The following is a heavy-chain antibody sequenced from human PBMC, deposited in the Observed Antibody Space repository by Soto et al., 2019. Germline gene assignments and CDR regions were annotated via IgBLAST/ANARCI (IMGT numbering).Heavy chain of an antibody. CDR2: INSDGSST. Sequence: GGSLRLSCAASGFTFSSYWMHWVRQAPGRGLVWVSRINSDGSSTSYADSVKGRFTISRDNAKNTLYLQMNSLRAEDTAVYYCARVHRYDFWSGPLDYWGQGTLLTVSS. CDR3: ARVHRYDFWSGPLDY. V-gene: IGHV3-74*01. CDR1: GFTFSSYW. D-gene: IGHD3-3*01. J-gene: IGHJ4*02.